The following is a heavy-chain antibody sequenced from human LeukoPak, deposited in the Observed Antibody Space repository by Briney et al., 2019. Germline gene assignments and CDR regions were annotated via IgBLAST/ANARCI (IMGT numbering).Heavy chain of an antibody. CDR3: AKAGYSYGQRHYFDY. Sequence: GGSLRLSCAASGFTFSSYGMHWVRQAPGKGLEWVAVISYDGSNKYYADSVKGRFTISRDNSKNTLYLQMNSLGAEDTAVYYCAKAGYSYGQRHYFDYWGQGTLVTVSS. D-gene: IGHD5-18*01. V-gene: IGHV3-30*18. CDR1: GFTFSSYG. CDR2: ISYDGSNK. J-gene: IGHJ4*02.